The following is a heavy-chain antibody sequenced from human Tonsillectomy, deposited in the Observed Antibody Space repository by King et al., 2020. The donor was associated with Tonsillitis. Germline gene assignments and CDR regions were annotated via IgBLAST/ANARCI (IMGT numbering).Heavy chain of an antibody. CDR1: GYSISSGYY. CDR2: IYQSGST. V-gene: IGHV4-38-2*02. J-gene: IGHJ4*02. Sequence: VQLQESGPGLVKPSETLSLSCAVSGYSISSGYYWGWIRQPPGKGLEWIGGIYQSGSTYYSPSLKSRVTISGDTSKNQFSLRLRSVNAADPAVYYCARDCSGWSGYYFDYWGQGTLVTVSS. CDR3: ARDCSGWSGYYFDY. D-gene: IGHD6-19*01.